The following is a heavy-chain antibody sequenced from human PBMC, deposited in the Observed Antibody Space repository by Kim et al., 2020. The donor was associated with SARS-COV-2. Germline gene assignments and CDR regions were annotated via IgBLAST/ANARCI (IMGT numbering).Heavy chain of an antibody. CDR2: IYYSGST. D-gene: IGHD2-8*01. J-gene: IGHJ5*02. CDR1: GGSVSSGSYY. V-gene: IGHV4-61*01. Sequence: SETLSLTCTVSGGSVSSGSYYWSWIRQPPGKGLEWIGYIYYSGSTNYNPSLKSRVTISVDTSKNQFSLKLSSVTAADTAVYYCARETAGYCTNGVCYSAVAGPGWFDPWGQGTLVTVSS. CDR3: ARETAGYCTNGVCYSAVAGPGWFDP.